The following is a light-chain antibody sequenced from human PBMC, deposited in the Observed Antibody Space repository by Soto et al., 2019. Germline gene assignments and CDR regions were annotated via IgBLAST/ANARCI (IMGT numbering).Light chain of an antibody. CDR1: SSDVGGYNY. CDR3: SSYTSSSTPHVV. J-gene: IGLJ2*01. CDR2: EVS. V-gene: IGLV2-14*01. Sequence: QSALTQPASVSGSPGQSITISCTGTSSDVGGYNYVSWYQQHPGKAPKLMIYEVSNRPSGVSNRFSGSKSGNTASLTISGLQAEDEADYDCSSYTSSSTPHVVFGGGTKLTVL.